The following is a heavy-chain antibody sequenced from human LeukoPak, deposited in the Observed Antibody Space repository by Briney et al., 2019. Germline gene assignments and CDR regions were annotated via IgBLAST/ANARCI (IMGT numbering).Heavy chain of an antibody. CDR3: ARGNYYDSSGYYFSDAFDI. CDR2: IYYSGST. J-gene: IGHJ3*02. CDR1: GGSISSSSYY. Sequence: TSETLSLTCTVSGGSISSSSYYWGWIRQPPGKGLEWIGSIYYSGSTYYNPSLKSRVTISVDTSKNQFSLKLSSVTAADTAVYYCARGNYYDSSGYYFSDAFDIWGQGTMVTVSS. V-gene: IGHV4-39*07. D-gene: IGHD3-22*01.